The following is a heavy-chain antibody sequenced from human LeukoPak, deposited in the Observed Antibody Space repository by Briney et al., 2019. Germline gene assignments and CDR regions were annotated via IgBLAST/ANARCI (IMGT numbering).Heavy chain of an antibody. CDR2: ISSSGSDI. CDR1: GFTFSNAW. CDR3: ARDYGGSSPFDY. V-gene: IGHV3-48*04. Sequence: QSGGSLRLSCAASGFTFSNAWMSWVRQAPGKGLEWVSYISSSGSDIYYADSVKGRFTISRNNAKNSLYLHMNSLRAEDTAVYYCARDYGGSSPFDYWGQGTLVTVSS. D-gene: IGHD4-23*01. J-gene: IGHJ4*02.